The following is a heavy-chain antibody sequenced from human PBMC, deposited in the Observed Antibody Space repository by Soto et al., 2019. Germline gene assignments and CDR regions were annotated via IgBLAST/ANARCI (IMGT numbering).Heavy chain of an antibody. D-gene: IGHD6-19*01. CDR3: ARLVEHGSGWNEH. Sequence: QVQLVESGGDLVKVGGSLRLSCAASGFTFSDYWMSWIRQAPEKGLEWVAYISTRSSIIYYADSVKGRFTISRDEAKRSLYLQMNGLRAEDTATYYCARLVEHGSGWNEHWGQGTLVTVSS. V-gene: IGHV3-11*01. CDR1: GFTFSDYW. CDR2: ISTRSSII. J-gene: IGHJ4*02.